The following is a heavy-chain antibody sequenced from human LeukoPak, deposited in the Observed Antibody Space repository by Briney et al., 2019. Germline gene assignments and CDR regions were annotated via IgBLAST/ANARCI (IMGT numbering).Heavy chain of an antibody. J-gene: IGHJ3*02. CDR2: ISGSGGST. CDR3: AKEGGYCSSTSCYNEDAFDI. V-gene: IGHV3-23*01. Sequence: PGGSLRLSCAASGFSLSSYSMDWFRQAPGKGLEWVSAISGSGGSTYYADPVKGRFTISRDNSKNTLYLQMNSLRAEDTAVYYCAKEGGYCSSTSCYNEDAFDIWGQGTMVTVSS. CDR1: GFSLSSYS. D-gene: IGHD2-2*02.